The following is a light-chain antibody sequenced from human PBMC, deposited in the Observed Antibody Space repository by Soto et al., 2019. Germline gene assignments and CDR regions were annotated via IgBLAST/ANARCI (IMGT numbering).Light chain of an antibody. J-gene: IGLJ1*01. V-gene: IGLV2-14*01. Sequence: QTVLTQPASVSGSPGQSITISCTGGSGDVGGHNFVSWYQYHPGKAPKLIIYKVTNRPSGVSDRFSGSKSGNTASLTISGLQAEDEADYFCSSYRSNTNPNVFGTGTKLTVL. CDR2: KVT. CDR1: SGDVGGHNF. CDR3: SSYRSNTNPNV.